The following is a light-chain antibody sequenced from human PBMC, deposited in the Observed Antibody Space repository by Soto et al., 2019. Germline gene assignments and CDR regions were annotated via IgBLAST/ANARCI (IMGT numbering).Light chain of an antibody. V-gene: IGLV2-8*01. Sequence: QSVLAQPPPASGSPGQSVTISCTGTKNDIGVYDFVSWYQHHPGKAPRLIIYEVVQRPSGVPDRFSGSKSGNTASLTVSRLQAADEADYFCTSYAGSNTYVFGSGTKGTVL. CDR3: TSYAGSNTYV. CDR1: KNDIGVYDF. CDR2: EVV. J-gene: IGLJ1*01.